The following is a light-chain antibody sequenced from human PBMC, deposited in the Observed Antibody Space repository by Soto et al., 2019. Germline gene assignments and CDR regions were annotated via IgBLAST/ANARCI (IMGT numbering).Light chain of an antibody. Sequence: EIVLTQSPGTLSLFPGARATLSCRASQRLFNSYLAWYQQKPGQAPRLRVYDESSRAAGVQDRVIGGGSGTDFALSLSGLGPEDFALYFCQQDERPPFAFGQWTKLEI. CDR2: DES. CDR1: QRLFNSY. V-gene: IGKV3-20*01. J-gene: IGKJ2*01. CDR3: QQDERPPFA.